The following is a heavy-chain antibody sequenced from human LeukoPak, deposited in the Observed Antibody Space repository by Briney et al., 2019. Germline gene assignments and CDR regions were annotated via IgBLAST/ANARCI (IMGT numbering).Heavy chain of an antibody. D-gene: IGHD3-22*01. V-gene: IGHV3-48*01. J-gene: IGHJ4*02. CDR2: ISSDGTAI. CDR1: GFTFSRYT. CDR3: ARLKYDVSNFDY. Sequence: GGSLRLSCAASGFTFSRYTMYWVRQAPEKGLEWMSHISSDGTAITYADSVKGRFTISRDNTKNTLYLQVNSLRAEDTAVYYCARLKYDVSNFDYWGQGPLVTVSS.